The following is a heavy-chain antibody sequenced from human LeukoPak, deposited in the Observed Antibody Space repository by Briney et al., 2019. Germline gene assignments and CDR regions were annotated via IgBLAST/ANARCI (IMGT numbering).Heavy chain of an antibody. Sequence: SETLSLTCTVSGSISSYYWSWIRQPPGKGLEWIGYIYTSGSTNYNPSLKSRVTISVDTSKNQFSLKLSSVTAADTAVYYCARHPSDGDANWFDPWGQGTLVTVSS. V-gene: IGHV4-4*09. J-gene: IGHJ5*02. CDR2: IYTSGST. CDR3: ARHPSDGDANWFDP. D-gene: IGHD5-24*01. CDR1: GSISSYY.